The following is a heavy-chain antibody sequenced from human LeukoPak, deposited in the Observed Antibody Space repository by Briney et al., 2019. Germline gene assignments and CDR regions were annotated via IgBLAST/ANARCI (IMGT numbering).Heavy chain of an antibody. V-gene: IGHV4-59*01. J-gene: IGHJ4*02. D-gene: IGHD6-13*01. CDR1: GGSISSYY. CDR2: IYYSGST. Sequence: KTSETLSLTCTVSGGSISSYYWSWIRQPPGKGLEWIGYIYYSGSTNYNPSLKSRVTISVDTSKNQFSLKLSSVTAADTAVYYCAGQVAAAASFDYWGQGTLVTVSS. CDR3: AGQVAAAASFDY.